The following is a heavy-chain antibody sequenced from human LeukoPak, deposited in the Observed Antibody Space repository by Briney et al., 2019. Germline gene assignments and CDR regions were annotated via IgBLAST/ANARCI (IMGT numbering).Heavy chain of an antibody. D-gene: IGHD1-1*01. CDR3: ARYNRMKDGVDY. J-gene: IGHJ4*02. CDR2: IYYSGST. CDR1: GGSLSSYY. Sequence: PSETLSLTCTVSGGSLSSYYWSWMRQPPGKGLEWIGYIYYSGSTNYNPSLKSRVTISVDTSKNQFSLKLSSVTAADTAVYYCARYNRMKDGVDYWGQGTLVTVSS. V-gene: IGHV4-59*01.